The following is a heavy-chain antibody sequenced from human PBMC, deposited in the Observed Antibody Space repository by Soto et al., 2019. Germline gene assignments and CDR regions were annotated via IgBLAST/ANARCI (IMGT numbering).Heavy chain of an antibody. Sequence: QVQLVESGGGVVQPGRSLRLSCAASGFTFSSYGMHWVRQAPGKGLEWVAVISYDGSNKYYADSVKGRFTISRDNSKNTLYLQMNSLRAEDTAVYYCXXXPGDYYDSSGPNYYFDYWGQGTLVTVX. CDR3: XXXPGDYYDSSGPNYYFDY. CDR2: ISYDGSNK. D-gene: IGHD3-22*01. CDR1: GFTFSSYG. V-gene: IGHV3-30*03. J-gene: IGHJ4*02.